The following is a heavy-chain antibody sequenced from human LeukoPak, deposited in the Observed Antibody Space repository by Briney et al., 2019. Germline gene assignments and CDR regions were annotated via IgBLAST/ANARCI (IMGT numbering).Heavy chain of an antibody. Sequence: ASVKVSCXASGYTFTGYYMHWVRQAPGQGLEWMGWINPNSGGTNYAQKFQGRFTMTRDTSISTAYMELSRLRSDDTAVYYCARDPDGYSSWYWGQGTLVTVSS. V-gene: IGHV1-2*02. D-gene: IGHD5-24*01. J-gene: IGHJ4*02. CDR3: ARDPDGYSSWY. CDR2: INPNSGGT. CDR1: GYTFTGYY.